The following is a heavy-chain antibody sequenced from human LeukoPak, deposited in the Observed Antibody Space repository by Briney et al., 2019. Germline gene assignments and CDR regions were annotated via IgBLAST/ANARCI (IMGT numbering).Heavy chain of an antibody. CDR2: INPSGGST. Sequence: AASVKVSCKASGYTFTSYYIHWVRQAPGQGLEWMGLINPSGGSTNYAQKFQGRVTMTRDTSTSTVYMELSSLRSEDTAVYYCASRTSGPDSSSWYGGAFDIWGQGTMVTVSS. D-gene: IGHD6-13*01. J-gene: IGHJ3*02. CDR3: ASRTSGPDSSSWYGGAFDI. CDR1: GYTFTSYY. V-gene: IGHV1-46*01.